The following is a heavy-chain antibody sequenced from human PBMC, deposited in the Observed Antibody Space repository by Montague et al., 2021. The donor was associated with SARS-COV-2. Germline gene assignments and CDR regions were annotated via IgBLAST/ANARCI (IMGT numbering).Heavy chain of an antibody. CDR3: ARDSPDYVWGSYGMDV. CDR2: ISSSSSYI. V-gene: IGHV3-21*01. Sequence: SLRLSCAASGFTFSSYSMNWVRQAPGKGLEWVSSISSSSSYIYYADSVKGRFTISRDNAENSLYLQMNSLRAEDTAVYYCARDSPDYVWGSYGMDVWGQGTTVTVSS. D-gene: IGHD3-16*01. J-gene: IGHJ6*02. CDR1: GFTFSSYS.